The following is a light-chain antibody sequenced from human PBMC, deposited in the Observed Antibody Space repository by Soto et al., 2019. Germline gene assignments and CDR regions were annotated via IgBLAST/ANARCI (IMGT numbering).Light chain of an antibody. CDR2: EVN. CDR1: SSDVGSYDR. V-gene: IGLV2-23*02. Sequence: QSALTQPASVSGSPGQSITISCTGTSSDVGSYDRVSWYQQHPDKAPTLIIYEVNKRPSGFSNRFSGSKSGNTASLTISGLQAEDEADYYCCSSVGSPNWVFGGGTKLTVL. J-gene: IGLJ3*02. CDR3: CSSVGSPNWV.